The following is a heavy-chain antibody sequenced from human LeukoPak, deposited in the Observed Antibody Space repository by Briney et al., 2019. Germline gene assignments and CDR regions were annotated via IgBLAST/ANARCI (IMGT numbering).Heavy chain of an antibody. CDR3: ARAGYCSSTSCYVLRKLDY. Sequence: ASVKVSCKASGYTFTGYYMHWVRQAPGQGLEWMGWINPNSGGTNYAQKFQGRVTMTRDTSISTAYMELSRLGSDDTAVYYCARAGYCSSTSCYVLRKLDYWGQGTLVTVSS. D-gene: IGHD2-2*01. CDR1: GYTFTGYY. V-gene: IGHV1-2*02. CDR2: INPNSGGT. J-gene: IGHJ4*02.